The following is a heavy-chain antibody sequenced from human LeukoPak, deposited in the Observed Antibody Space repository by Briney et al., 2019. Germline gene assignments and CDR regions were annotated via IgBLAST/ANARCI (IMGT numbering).Heavy chain of an antibody. J-gene: IGHJ3*01. CDR2: IKQDGGER. D-gene: IGHD3-22*01. V-gene: IGHV3-7*01. CDR3: ARDRGTYYYDTTSHYDAFDV. CDR1: GFTFSSYE. Sequence: GGSLRLSCAASGFTFSSYEMNWVRQAPGKGLEWVANIKQDGGERYYVDSVKGRFTISRDNAKNSLYLQMNSLRAEDTAVYYCARDRGTYYYDTTSHYDAFDVWGQGTMVSVSS.